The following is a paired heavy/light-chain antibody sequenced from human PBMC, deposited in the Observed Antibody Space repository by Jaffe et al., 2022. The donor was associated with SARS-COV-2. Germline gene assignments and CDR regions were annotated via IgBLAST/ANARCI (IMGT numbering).Light chain of an antibody. Sequence: QSALTQPPSASGSPGQSVTISCTGTSSDVGGYNYVSWYQQHPGKAPKLMIYEVSERPSGVPDRFSGSKSGNTASLTVSGLRAEDEADYFCCSYAGNNIVVFGGGTRLTVL. CDR1: SSDVGGYNY. V-gene: IGLV2-8*01. CDR3: CSYAGNNIVV. CDR2: EVS. J-gene: IGLJ2*01.
Heavy chain of an antibody. V-gene: IGHV4-31*11. CDR2: IYYSGST. CDR3: ARHPPAYLYTMDV. J-gene: IGHJ6*02. D-gene: IGHD2-2*01. CDR1: GGSISSGGFY. Sequence: QVQLQESGPGLVKPSQTLSLTCAVSGGSISSGGFYWNWIRQHPGKGLEWIGYIYYSGSTYYNPSLKSRVTISVDTSKNQFSLKLTSVSAADTAVYYCARHPPAYLYTMDVWGQGTTVTVSS.